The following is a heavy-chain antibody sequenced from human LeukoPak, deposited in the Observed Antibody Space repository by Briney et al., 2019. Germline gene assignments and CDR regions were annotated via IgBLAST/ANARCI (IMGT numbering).Heavy chain of an antibody. Sequence: VGSLRLSCADSGFTFGDYGMSWVRQAPGKGLEWVSGINLNGGSTGYADSVKGRFTISRDNAKNSLYLQMNSLIAEDTALYYCARVAYYDSSGYLGPADYWGQGTLVTVSS. J-gene: IGHJ4*02. V-gene: IGHV3-20*04. CDR1: GFTFGDYG. CDR2: INLNGGST. D-gene: IGHD3-22*01. CDR3: ARVAYYDSSGYLGPADY.